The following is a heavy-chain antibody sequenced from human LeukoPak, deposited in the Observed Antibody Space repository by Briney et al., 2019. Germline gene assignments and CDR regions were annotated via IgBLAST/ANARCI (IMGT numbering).Heavy chain of an antibody. CDR3: ARGGRLAARLPIDY. D-gene: IGHD6-6*01. CDR2: INHSGST. Sequence: PSETLSLTCAVYGGSFSGYYWSWIRQPPGKGLEWIGEINHSGSTNYNPSLKSRVTISVDTSKNQFSLKLSSVTAADTAVYYCARGGRLAARLPIDYWGQGTLVTVSS. J-gene: IGHJ4*02. CDR1: GGSFSGYY. V-gene: IGHV4-34*01.